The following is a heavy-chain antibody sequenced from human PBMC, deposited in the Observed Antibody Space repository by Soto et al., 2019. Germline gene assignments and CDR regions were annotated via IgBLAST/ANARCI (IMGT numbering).Heavy chain of an antibody. CDR3: AKDRGCSGGSCYFDY. J-gene: IGHJ4*02. D-gene: IGHD2-15*01. CDR1: GFTFDDYA. CDR2: ISWNSGNI. Sequence: GGSLRLSCAASGFTFDDYAMHWVRQAPGKGLEWVSGISWNSGNIGYADSVKGRFTISRDNAKSSLYLQMNSLRAEDTAFYYCAKDRGCSGGSCYFDYWGQGTLVTVSS. V-gene: IGHV3-9*01.